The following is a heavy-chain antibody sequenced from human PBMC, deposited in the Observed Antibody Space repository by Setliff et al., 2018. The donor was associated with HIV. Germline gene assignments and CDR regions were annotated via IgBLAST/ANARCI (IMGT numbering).Heavy chain of an antibody. CDR1: GGSFYGYY. Sequence: SETLSLTCTVFGGSFYGYYWSWVRQPPGKGLGWIGEIDNSGSTNYSPSLKSQIPMSLDTSKNQLSLRLSSVTAAETAMYYCVRDDYGYNGKGFDYWGPGTLVTVSS. CDR2: IDNSGST. V-gene: IGHV4-34*10. CDR3: VRDDYGYNGKGFDY. J-gene: IGHJ4*02. D-gene: IGHD4-17*01.